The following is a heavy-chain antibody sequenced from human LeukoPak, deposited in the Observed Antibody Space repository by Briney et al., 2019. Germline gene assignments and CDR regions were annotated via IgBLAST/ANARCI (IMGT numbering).Heavy chain of an antibody. J-gene: IGHJ3*02. Sequence: SETLSLTCAVYGGSFSGYYWSWIRQPPGKGLEWIGEINHSGSTNYNPSLKSRVTISVDTSKNQFSLKLSSVTAADTAVYYCARERGDRDTFDIWGQGTMVTVSS. V-gene: IGHV4-34*01. D-gene: IGHD7-27*01. CDR3: ARERGDRDTFDI. CDR1: GGSFSGYY. CDR2: INHSGST.